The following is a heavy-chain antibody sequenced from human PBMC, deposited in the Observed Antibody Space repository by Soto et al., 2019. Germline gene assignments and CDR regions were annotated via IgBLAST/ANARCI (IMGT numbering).Heavy chain of an antibody. CDR2: ISSSSSTI. Sequence: RGSLRLSCAASGFTFSSYSMNWVRQAPGKGLEWVSYISSSSSTIYYADSVKGRFTISRDNAKNSLYLQMNSLRAEDTAVYYCARDPIAVAGTKFDYWGQGTLVTVSS. J-gene: IGHJ4*02. CDR3: ARDPIAVAGTKFDY. CDR1: GFTFSSYS. D-gene: IGHD6-19*01. V-gene: IGHV3-48*04.